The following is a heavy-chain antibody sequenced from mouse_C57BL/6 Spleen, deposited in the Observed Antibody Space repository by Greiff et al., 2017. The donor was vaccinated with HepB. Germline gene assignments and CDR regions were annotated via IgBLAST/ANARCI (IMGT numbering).Heavy chain of an antibody. D-gene: IGHD2-4*01. J-gene: IGHJ4*01. Sequence: LQQSGAELVRPGSSVKLSCKDSYFAFMARAMHWVKQRPGHGLEWIGSFTMYSDATEYSENFKGKATLTANTSSSTAYMELSSLTSEDSAVYYCARSGDYDDYAMDYWGQGTSVTVSS. CDR2: FTMYSDAT. V-gene: IGHV1-49*01. CDR3: ARSGDYDDYAMDY. CDR1: YFAFMARA.